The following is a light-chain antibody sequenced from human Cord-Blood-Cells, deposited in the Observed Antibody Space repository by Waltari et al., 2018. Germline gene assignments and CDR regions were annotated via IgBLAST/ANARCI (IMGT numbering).Light chain of an antibody. CDR1: SSDVGSYNR. CDR3: SSYTSSSTFHVV. CDR2: EVS. Sequence: QSALTQPPSVSGSPGQSVTISCTGTSSDVGSYNRVSWYQQPPGTAPKLMIYEVSNRPSGVPDRFSGSKSGNTASLPISGLQAEDEADYYCSSYTSSSTFHVVFGGGTKLTVL. J-gene: IGLJ2*01. V-gene: IGLV2-18*02.